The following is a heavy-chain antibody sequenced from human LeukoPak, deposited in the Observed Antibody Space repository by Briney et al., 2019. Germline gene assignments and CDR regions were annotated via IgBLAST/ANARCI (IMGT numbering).Heavy chain of an antibody. D-gene: IGHD3-16*02. CDR1: GYTFTNYA. J-gene: IGHJ5*02. CDR2: ISPYNGDR. V-gene: IGHV1-18*01. CDR3: ARLRLGELSLGFDP. Sequence: ASVKVSCKASGYTFTNYAITWVRQAPGQGPEWMGWISPYNGDRRDALKFQDRVTMTTDTSTTTAYMELRSLRSDDAAVYYCARLRLGELSLGFDPWGQGTLVTVSS.